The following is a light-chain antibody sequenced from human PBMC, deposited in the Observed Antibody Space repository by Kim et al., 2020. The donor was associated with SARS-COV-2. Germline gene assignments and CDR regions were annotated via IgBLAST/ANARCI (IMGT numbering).Light chain of an antibody. Sequence: YPGDKATLSCRASQSLTNSYLAWYQQKPGQAPRLVIYGASTRATGIPDRFSGSRSGTDFTLTISRLEPEDFAVYYCQQYSNSPRTFGQGTKVDIK. V-gene: IGKV3-20*01. CDR3: QQYSNSPRT. J-gene: IGKJ1*01. CDR2: GAS. CDR1: QSLTNSY.